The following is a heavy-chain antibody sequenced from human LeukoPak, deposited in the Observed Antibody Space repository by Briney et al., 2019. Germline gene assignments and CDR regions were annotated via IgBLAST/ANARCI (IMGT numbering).Heavy chain of an antibody. J-gene: IGHJ4*02. D-gene: IGHD6-13*01. CDR2: IPKDGINK. Sequence: GESLRLSCTTSGFIFSNYGFHWVRQAPGKGLEWVALIRNDIPKDGINKYYADSVRGRFTISRDNSKNTLYLQMNSLRVEDTAVFHCAKFYGSSWYSSFDYWGQGTLVTVSS. CDR1: GFIFSNYG. V-gene: IGHV3-30*02. CDR3: AKFYGSSWYSSFDY.